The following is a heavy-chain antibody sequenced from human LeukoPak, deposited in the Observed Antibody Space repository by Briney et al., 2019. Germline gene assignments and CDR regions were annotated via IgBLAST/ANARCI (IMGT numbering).Heavy chain of an antibody. D-gene: IGHD2-15*01. CDR3: AKDRSGGSCYDY. Sequence: GGSLRLSCAASGFTFSSYGMHWVRQAPGKGLEWVAVISYDGSNKYYADSVKGRFTISRDNSKNTLYLQMNSLRAEDTAVYYCAKDRSGGSCYDYWGQGTLATVSS. J-gene: IGHJ4*02. V-gene: IGHV3-30*18. CDR1: GFTFSSYG. CDR2: ISYDGSNK.